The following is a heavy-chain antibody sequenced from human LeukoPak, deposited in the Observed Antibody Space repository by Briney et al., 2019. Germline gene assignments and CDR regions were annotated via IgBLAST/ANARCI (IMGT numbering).Heavy chain of an antibody. CDR3: ARSGGYYDSSGYNDY. D-gene: IGHD3-22*01. Sequence: IPGGSLRLSCAASGFTFSSYEMNWVRQAPGKGLEWVSSISSSSSYIYYADSVKGRFTISRDNAKNSLYLQMNSLRAEDTAVYYCARSGGYYDSSGYNDYWGQGTLVTVSS. J-gene: IGHJ4*02. CDR1: GFTFSSYE. V-gene: IGHV3-21*01. CDR2: ISSSSSYI.